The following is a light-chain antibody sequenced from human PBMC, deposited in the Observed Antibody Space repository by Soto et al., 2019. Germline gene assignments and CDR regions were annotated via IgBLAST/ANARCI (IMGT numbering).Light chain of an antibody. CDR1: QSVSSN. Sequence: DIVMTQSQATLSVSPGARPTLPYRASQSVSSNLAWHQQKPGQAPRLLMYDASTRATGIPARFSGSGSGTEFTLTISSLQSEDCAVDDCQQYHNWPITFGQGTRLEIK. J-gene: IGKJ5*01. CDR3: QQYHNWPIT. CDR2: DAS. V-gene: IGKV3-15*01.